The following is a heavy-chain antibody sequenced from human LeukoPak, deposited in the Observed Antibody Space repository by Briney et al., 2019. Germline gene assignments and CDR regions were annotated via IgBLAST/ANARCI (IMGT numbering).Heavy chain of an antibody. CDR1: GFTFSSYG. Sequence: GGSLRLSCAASGFTFSSYGMHWVRQAPGKGLEWVAFIRYDGSNKYYADSVKGRFTISRDNSKNSLYLQMNSLRAEDTAVYYCARDQRAVPAVFGYWGQGTLVTVSS. D-gene: IGHD2-2*01. CDR3: ARDQRAVPAVFGY. CDR2: IRYDGSNK. V-gene: IGHV3-30*02. J-gene: IGHJ4*02.